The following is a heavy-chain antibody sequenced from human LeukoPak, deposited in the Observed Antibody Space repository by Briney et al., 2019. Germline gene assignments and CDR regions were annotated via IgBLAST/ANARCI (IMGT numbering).Heavy chain of an antibody. CDR3: APQRIAAAGEFDY. CDR2: INPSGGST. D-gene: IGHD6-13*01. Sequence: ASVKVSCKASGYTFTSYYMHWVRQAPGQRLEWMGIINPSGGSTSYAQKFQGRVNMTRDTSTSTVYMELSSLRSEDTAVYYCAPQRIAAAGEFDYWGQGTLVTVSS. V-gene: IGHV1-46*01. CDR1: GYTFTSYY. J-gene: IGHJ4*02.